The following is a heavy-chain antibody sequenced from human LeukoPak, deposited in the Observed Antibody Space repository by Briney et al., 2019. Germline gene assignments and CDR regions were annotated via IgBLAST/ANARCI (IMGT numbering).Heavy chain of an antibody. V-gene: IGHV3-21*01. J-gene: IGHJ3*02. CDR3: ARGGEYSSSPDAFDI. Sequence: GGSLRLSCAASGFTFSYYNMNWVRQAPGKGLEWVSSISRSSNYIYYEDSVKGRFTISRDNAKNSLYLQMNSLRAEDTAVFYCARGGEYSSSPDAFDIWGQGTMVTVPS. CDR2: ISRSSNYI. D-gene: IGHD6-6*01. CDR1: GFTFSYYN.